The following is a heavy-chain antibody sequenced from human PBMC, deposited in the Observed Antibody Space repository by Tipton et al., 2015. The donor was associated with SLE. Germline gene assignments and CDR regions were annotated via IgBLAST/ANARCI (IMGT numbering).Heavy chain of an antibody. D-gene: IGHD1-26*01. CDR2: INHSGST. CDR1: GGSFSVHY. V-gene: IGHV4-34*01. Sequence: TLSLTCAVYGGSFSVHYWSWSWIRQPPGKGLEWIGEINHSGSTNYNPSLKSRVTISVDTSKNQFSLKLSSVTAADTAVYYCAMRLWEPDDYWGQGTLVTVSS. J-gene: IGHJ4*02. CDR3: AMRLWEPDDY.